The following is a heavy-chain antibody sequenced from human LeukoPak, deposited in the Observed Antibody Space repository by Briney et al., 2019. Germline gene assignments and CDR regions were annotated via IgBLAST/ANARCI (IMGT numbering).Heavy chain of an antibody. J-gene: IGHJ6*03. CDR2: IYYSGYT. Sequence: SETLSLTCTVSGGSISSYYWSWIRQPPGKGLKWIGNIYYSGYTTYSPSLGSRVTISVDTSKNQFSLKLSSVTAADTAVYYCARETSQKGAHYMDAWGKGTTITISS. V-gene: IGHV4-59*01. CDR1: GGSISSYY. D-gene: IGHD3-16*01. CDR3: ARETSQKGAHYMDA.